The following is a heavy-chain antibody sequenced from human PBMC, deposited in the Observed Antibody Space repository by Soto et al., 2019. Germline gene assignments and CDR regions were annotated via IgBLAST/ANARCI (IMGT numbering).Heavy chain of an antibody. CDR3: ATWHLQEHAYDI. CDR2: LYDLDGT. Sequence: GGSLRLSCAAFGFTVSGKKYVAWVRQAPGKGLEWVSALYDLDGTYYADSVKGRFTTSSDSSRTTVYLQMNSLRPDDTAVYSSATWHLQEHAYDIWGQGTMVTVSS. CDR1: GFTVSGKKY. D-gene: IGHD1-1*01. J-gene: IGHJ3*02. V-gene: IGHV3-53*01.